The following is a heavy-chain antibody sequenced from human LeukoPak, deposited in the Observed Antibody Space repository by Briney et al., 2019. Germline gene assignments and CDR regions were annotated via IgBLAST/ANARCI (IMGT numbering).Heavy chain of an antibody. CDR2: INHSGST. CDR3: ARVVVGAAAYYMDV. Sequence: PSETLSLTCAVYGGSFSGYYWSWIRQPPGKGLEWIGEINHSGSTNYNPSLKSRVTISVDTSKNQFSLKLSSVTAADTAVYYCARVVVGAAAYYMDVWGKGTTVTVSS. D-gene: IGHD6-13*01. CDR1: GGSFSGYY. V-gene: IGHV4-34*01. J-gene: IGHJ6*03.